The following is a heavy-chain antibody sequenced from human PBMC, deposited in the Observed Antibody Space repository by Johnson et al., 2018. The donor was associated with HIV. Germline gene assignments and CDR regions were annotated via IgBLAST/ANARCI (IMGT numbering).Heavy chain of an antibody. D-gene: IGHD5-18*01. V-gene: IGHV3-15*01. CDR2: IKSKTDGGTT. Sequence: VQLVESGGGRAKPGGSLRLSCAVSGFSFTNAWMSWVRQAPGKGLEWVGHIKSKTDGGTTDYAAPVKGRFTISRDDSKNTRYLQMNSLKTEDTAVYYCTNPDTAMATGAFDIWGQGTMVTVSS. CDR3: TNPDTAMATGAFDI. CDR1: GFSFTNAW. J-gene: IGHJ3*02.